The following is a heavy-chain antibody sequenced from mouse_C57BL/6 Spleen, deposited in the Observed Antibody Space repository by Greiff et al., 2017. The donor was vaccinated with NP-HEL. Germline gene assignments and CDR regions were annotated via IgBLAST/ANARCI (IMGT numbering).Heavy chain of an antibody. J-gene: IGHJ1*03. V-gene: IGHV1-81*01. CDR3: ARRGSSYGYFDV. D-gene: IGHD1-1*01. CDR1: GYTFTSYG. CDR2: IYPRSGNT. Sequence: QVQLQQSGAELARPGASVKLSCKASGYTFTSYGISWVKQRPGQGLEWIGEIYPRSGNTYYNEKFKGKATLTADKSSSTAYMELRSLTSEDSAVYFCARRGSSYGYFDVWGTGTTVTVSS.